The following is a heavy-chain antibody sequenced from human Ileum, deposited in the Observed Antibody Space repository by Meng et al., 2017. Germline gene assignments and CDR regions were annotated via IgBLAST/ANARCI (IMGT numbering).Heavy chain of an antibody. CDR1: GGSISSYY. CDR3: ARDPRIAAAGLRGYYYYGMAV. Sequence: SETLSLTCTVSGGSISSYYWSWIRQPAGKGLEWIGRIYTSGSTNYNPSLKSRVTMSVDTSKNQFSLKLSSVTAADTAVYYCARDPRIAAAGLRGYYYYGMAVWGQGNTV. D-gene: IGHD6-13*01. V-gene: IGHV4-4*07. J-gene: IGHJ6*02. CDR2: IYTSGST.